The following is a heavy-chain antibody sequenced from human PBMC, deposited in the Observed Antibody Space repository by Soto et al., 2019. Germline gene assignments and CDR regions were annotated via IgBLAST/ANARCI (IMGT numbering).Heavy chain of an antibody. CDR1: GFTFSSYG. Sequence: QVQLVESGGGVVQPGRSLRLSCAASGFTFSSYGMHWVRQAPGKGLEWVAVISYDGSNKYYADSVKGRFTISRDNSKNTMYLQMNSLRAEDTAVYYCAKGSKGPIYYYGMDVWGQGTTVTVSS. D-gene: IGHD6-6*01. V-gene: IGHV3-30*18. CDR3: AKGSKGPIYYYGMDV. CDR2: ISYDGSNK. J-gene: IGHJ6*02.